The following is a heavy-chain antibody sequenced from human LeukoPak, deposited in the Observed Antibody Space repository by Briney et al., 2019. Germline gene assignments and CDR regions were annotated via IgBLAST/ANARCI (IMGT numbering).Heavy chain of an antibody. J-gene: IGHJ6*03. CDR2: IYYSGST. Sequence: SETLALTGTVSGGSISSYYWSRIRQPPGKGLEGFGYIYYSGSTNYNPSLKSRVTISVDTSKNQSSLKLSSVTAADTAVYYCARNARPDYYYMDVWGKGTTVTVSS. CDR3: ARNARPDYYYMDV. D-gene: IGHD6-6*01. V-gene: IGHV4-59*01. CDR1: GGSISSYY.